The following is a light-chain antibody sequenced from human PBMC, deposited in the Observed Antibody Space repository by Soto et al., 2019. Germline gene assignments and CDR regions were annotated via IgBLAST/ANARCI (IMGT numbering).Light chain of an antibody. Sequence: DIQMTQSPSSVSASVGDRVTITCRASQDVSNWLAWYQQRPGKAPNLLIYAASSLQTGVPDRFSGSGSGTDFTLTISRLEPEDFAVYYCQQYGSSLWTFGQGTKVDIK. CDR3: QQYGSSLWT. V-gene: IGKV1-12*01. CDR2: AAS. J-gene: IGKJ1*01. CDR1: QDVSNW.